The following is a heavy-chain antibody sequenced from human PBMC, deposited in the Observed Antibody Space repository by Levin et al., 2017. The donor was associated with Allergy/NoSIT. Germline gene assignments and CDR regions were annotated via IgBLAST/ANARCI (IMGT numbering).Heavy chain of an antibody. J-gene: IGHJ3*01. V-gene: IGHV3-23*01. Sequence: GGSLRLSCAASGFTFSDYAMTWVRQAPGKGLEWVSVITGGGFNTYYGDSVRGRFTVSRDNSKNTLYLELNSLRAEDTAVYYCAKKQGGTSGFSFDVWGQGTMVTVSS. CDR1: GFTFSDYA. CDR3: AKKQGGTSGFSFDV. CDR2: ITGGGFNT. D-gene: IGHD1-1*01.